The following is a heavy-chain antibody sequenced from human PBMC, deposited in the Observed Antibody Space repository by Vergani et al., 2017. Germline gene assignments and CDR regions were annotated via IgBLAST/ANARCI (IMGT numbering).Heavy chain of an antibody. CDR2: IGYDGRIK. V-gene: IGHV3-30*02. J-gene: IGHJ4*02. CDR1: GFSFNTYG. D-gene: IGHD4-17*01. CDR3: AKDGRKNSDYGYFDY. Sequence: VHLVESGGGLVQPGRSLRLYCATSGFSFNTYGAHWVRQAPGKGLEWVAFIGYDGRIKYNVDYVKGRFTISRDNYKKTLSLQMRSLRADDTAVYYCAKDGRKNSDYGYFDYWGQGTLVTVSS.